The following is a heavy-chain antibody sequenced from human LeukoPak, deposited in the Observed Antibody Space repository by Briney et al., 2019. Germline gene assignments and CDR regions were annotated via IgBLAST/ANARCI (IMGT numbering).Heavy chain of an antibody. CDR2: ISWNSGSI. CDR1: GFTFDDYA. D-gene: IGHD3-9*01. CDR3: ANAGGGVRYFDWLLYIDY. V-gene: IGHV3-9*01. J-gene: IGHJ4*02. Sequence: GRSLRLSCAASGFTFDDYAMHWVRQAPGKGLEWVPVISWNSGSIGYADYVKGPFSISRDNAKNSLYLQMNSLRAEDTALYSCANAGGGVRYFDWLLYIDYWGQGTLVTVSS.